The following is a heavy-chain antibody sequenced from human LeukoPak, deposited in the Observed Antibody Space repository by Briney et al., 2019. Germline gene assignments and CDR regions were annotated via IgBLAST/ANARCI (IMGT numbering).Heavy chain of an antibody. J-gene: IGHJ4*02. CDR3: ARVDGSPDY. V-gene: IGHV1-8*03. D-gene: IGHD2-15*01. CDR1: GYTFTKFD. Sequence: GASVKVSCKASGYTFTKFDINWVRRATGQGLEWMGWVNLKSGYTGYAQKFQGRLTITRDTSINTAYMELSSLRSEDTAVYYCARVDGSPDYWGQGTLVTVSS. CDR2: VNLKSGYT.